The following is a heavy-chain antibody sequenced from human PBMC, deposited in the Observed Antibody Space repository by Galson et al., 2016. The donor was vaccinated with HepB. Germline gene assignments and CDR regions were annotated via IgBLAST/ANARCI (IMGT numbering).Heavy chain of an antibody. CDR2: ISGSGTTT. V-gene: IGHV3-23*01. CDR1: RFTFSNYG. Sequence: SLRLSCAASRFTFSNYGMHWVRQAPGKGLQWVSFISGSGTTTFYTDSVKGRFTISRDNSKNMLYLQMDSLRAEDTAVYSCAKPRRYNHDALHIWGQGTMVTVSS. CDR3: AKPRRYNHDALHI. J-gene: IGHJ3*02. D-gene: IGHD5-18*01.